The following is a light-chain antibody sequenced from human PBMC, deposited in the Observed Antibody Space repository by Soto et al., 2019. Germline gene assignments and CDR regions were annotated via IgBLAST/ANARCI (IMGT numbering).Light chain of an antibody. V-gene: IGKV1-39*01. CDR1: QSISTY. J-gene: IGKJ4*01. CDR3: EQRYSTPQVT. CDR2: KAS. Sequence: DIQMTQSPSSLSASVGDRVTITCRASQSISTYLSWYQQKPGKAPHLLIYKASNLQGGVPSRFSGSGSGTEFTLTISSLQPEDFATYYCEQRYSTPQVTFGGGTKVEIK.